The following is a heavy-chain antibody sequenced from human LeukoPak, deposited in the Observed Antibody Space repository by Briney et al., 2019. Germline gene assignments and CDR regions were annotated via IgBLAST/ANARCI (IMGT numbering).Heavy chain of an antibody. CDR3: ARDPKYCSSTSCYEAAYYYYYGMDV. Sequence: SVKVSCRASGGTFSSSAISWVRQAPGQGLEWMGRIIPILGIANYAQKFQGRVTITADKPTSTAYMELSSLRSEDTAVYYCARDPKYCSSTSCYEAAYYYYYGMDVWGQGTTVTVSS. D-gene: IGHD2-2*01. CDR2: IIPILGIA. J-gene: IGHJ6*02. CDR1: GGTFSSSA. V-gene: IGHV1-69*04.